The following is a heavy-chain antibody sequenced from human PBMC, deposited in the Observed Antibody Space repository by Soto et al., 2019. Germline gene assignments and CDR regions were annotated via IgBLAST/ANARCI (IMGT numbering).Heavy chain of an antibody. Sequence: GGSLRLSCAASGFTFSSYSMNWVRQAPGKGLEWVSSISSSSYIYYADSVKGRFTISRDNAKNSLYLQMNSLRAEDTAVYYCARAARPEVNYYYYYGMDVWGQGTTVTVSS. CDR1: GFTFSSYS. CDR3: ARAARPEVNYYYYYGMDV. D-gene: IGHD6-6*01. V-gene: IGHV3-21*01. CDR2: ISSSSYI. J-gene: IGHJ6*02.